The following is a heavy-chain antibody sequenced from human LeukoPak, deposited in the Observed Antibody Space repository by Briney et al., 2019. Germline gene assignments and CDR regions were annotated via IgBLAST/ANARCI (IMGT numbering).Heavy chain of an antibody. CDR2: IKSKTDGGTT. CDR1: GFTFSNAW. V-gene: IGHV3-15*01. Sequence: GGSLRLSCASCGFTFSNAWMSWVRQAPGKGLEWVGRIKSKTDGGTTDYAAPVKGRFTISRDDSKNTLYLQMNSLKTEDTAVYYCTEERYYDSSGYRHQYYYYMDVWGKGTTVTVSS. CDR3: TEERYYDSSGYRHQYYYYMDV. J-gene: IGHJ6*03. D-gene: IGHD3-22*01.